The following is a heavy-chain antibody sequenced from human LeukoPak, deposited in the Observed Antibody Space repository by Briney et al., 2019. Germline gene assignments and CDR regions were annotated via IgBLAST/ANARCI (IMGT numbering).Heavy chain of an antibody. Sequence: SGTLSLTCAVSGGSISSSNWWSWVRQPPGKGLEWIGEIYHSGSANYNPSLKRRVTISVDKSKKQFSLMLSSVTAADTAVYYCASAGHDGIGYKVCWGQGTLVTVSS. CDR3: ASAGHDGIGYKVC. CDR2: IYHSGSA. CDR1: GGSISSSNW. V-gene: IGHV4-4*02. D-gene: IGHD3-22*01. J-gene: IGHJ4*02.